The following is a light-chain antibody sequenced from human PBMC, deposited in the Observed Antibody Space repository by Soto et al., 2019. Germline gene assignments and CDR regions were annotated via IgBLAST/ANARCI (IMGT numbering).Light chain of an antibody. CDR1: QNVKTN. CDR3: QLYNNGPPLFA. Sequence: IVVAQFPATLSVSPGERVTLSCRASQNVKTNLAWYQQKPGLPPRLLIFGASTRASGIPDRFSASGSGTEFALTISSLQPEDLAIYYCQLYNNGPPLFAFGPGTKVDLK. CDR2: GAS. J-gene: IGKJ3*01. V-gene: IGKV3-15*01.